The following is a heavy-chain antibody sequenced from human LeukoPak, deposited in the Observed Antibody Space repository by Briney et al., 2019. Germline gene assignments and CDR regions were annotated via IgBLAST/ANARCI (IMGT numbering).Heavy chain of an antibody. CDR1: GYTFTTYA. J-gene: IGHJ6*02. CDR3: ARDQIPADYYYYYGMDV. CDR2: ISAYNGNT. D-gene: IGHD6-25*01. V-gene: IGHV1-18*01. Sequence: ASVKVSCKASGYTFTTYAMHWVRQAPGQRLEWMGWISAYNGNTNYAQKLQGRVTMTTDTSTSTAYMELRSLRSDDTAVYYCARDQIPADYYYYYGMDVWGQGTTVTVSS.